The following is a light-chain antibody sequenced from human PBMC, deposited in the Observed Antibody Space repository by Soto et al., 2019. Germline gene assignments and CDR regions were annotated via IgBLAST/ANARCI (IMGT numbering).Light chain of an antibody. J-gene: IGKJ1*01. V-gene: IGKV1-39*01. CDR2: AAS. CDR3: QQTYSNLWT. CDR1: QTVSSY. Sequence: DIQLTQSPSSPSASVGDTVTITCRASQTVSSYLNWYQQKSGTAPKLLIYAASTLHTGVPSRFSGRGSGTDFTLTINNLQREDFADYFCQQTYSNLWTFGQGTKVDIK.